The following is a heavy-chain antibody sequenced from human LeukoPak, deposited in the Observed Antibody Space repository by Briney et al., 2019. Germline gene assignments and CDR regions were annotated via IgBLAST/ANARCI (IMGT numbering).Heavy chain of an antibody. CDR3: ARVKVVPQYHFDY. CDR1: GFTVSSNY. CDR2: IYSGGST. Sequence: PGGSLRLSCAASGFTVSSNYMSWVRQAPGKGLEWVSVIYSGGSTYYADSVKGRFTISRDNSKNTLYLQMNSLRAEDTAVYYCARVKVVPQYHFDYWGQGTLVTVSS. D-gene: IGHD2-15*01. J-gene: IGHJ4*02. V-gene: IGHV3-53*01.